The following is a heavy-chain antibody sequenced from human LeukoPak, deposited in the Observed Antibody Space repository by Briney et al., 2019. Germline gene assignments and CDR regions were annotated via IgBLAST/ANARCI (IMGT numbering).Heavy chain of an antibody. CDR1: GFTFSNYW. CDR2: IKSDGRT. V-gene: IGHV3-74*01. Sequence: PGGSLRLSCAAAGFTFSNYWMHWVRQAPGKGLVWVSRIKSDGRTNYADSVKGRFTISRDNAKNTVSLQMNSLRAEGTGVYYCARAPSEIGGYYPEYFRHWGQGTPVTVSS. CDR3: ARAPSEIGGYYPEYFRH. D-gene: IGHD3-22*01. J-gene: IGHJ1*01.